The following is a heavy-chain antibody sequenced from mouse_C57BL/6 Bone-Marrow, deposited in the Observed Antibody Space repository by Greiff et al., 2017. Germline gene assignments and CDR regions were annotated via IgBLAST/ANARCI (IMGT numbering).Heavy chain of an antibody. Sequence: EVQVVESGGGLVKPGGSLKLSCAASGFTFSSYAMSWVRQTPEKRLEWVATISDGGSYTYYPDNVKGRFTISRDNAKNNLYLQMSHLKSEDTARYYCARDLLCYYGFDYWGQGTTLTVSS. CDR2: ISDGGSYT. J-gene: IGHJ2*01. V-gene: IGHV5-4*01. CDR3: ARDLLCYYGFDY. CDR1: GFTFSSYA. D-gene: IGHD1-1*01.